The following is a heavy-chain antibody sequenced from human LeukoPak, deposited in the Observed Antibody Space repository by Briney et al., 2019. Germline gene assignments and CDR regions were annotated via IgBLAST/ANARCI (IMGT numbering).Heavy chain of an antibody. D-gene: IGHD6-13*01. CDR1: GYTFTSYY. V-gene: IGHV1-46*01. J-gene: IGHJ6*03. CDR2: INPSGGST. CDR3: ARDGYSSSWYSFPSYYYMDV. Sequence: ASVTVSCKASGYTFTSYYMHWVRQAPGQGLEWMGIINPSGGSTSYAQKFQGRVTMTRDMSTSTVYMELSSLRSEDTDVYYCARDGYSSSWYSFPSYYYMDVWGKGTTVTVSS.